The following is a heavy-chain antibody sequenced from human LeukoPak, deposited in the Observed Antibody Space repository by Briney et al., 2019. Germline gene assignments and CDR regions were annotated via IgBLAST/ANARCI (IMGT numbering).Heavy chain of an antibody. CDR1: GFSFRNYG. CDR2: IRYDGKNTK. D-gene: IGHD6-13*01. V-gene: IGHV3-30*02. Sequence: GGSLRLSCAASGFSFRNYGMHWVRRAPGKGLEWVAFIRYDGKNTKYHVDSVKGRFTISRDNSKNTLYLQMNSLRAEDTAVYYCAKVGYLSEQRLVPTGFDYWGQGTLVTVSS. CDR3: AKVGYLSEQRLVPTGFDY. J-gene: IGHJ4*02.